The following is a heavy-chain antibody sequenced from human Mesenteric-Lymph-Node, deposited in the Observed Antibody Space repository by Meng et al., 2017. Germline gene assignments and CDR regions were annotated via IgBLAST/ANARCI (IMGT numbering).Heavy chain of an antibody. J-gene: IGHJ4*02. CDR3: ARGPLVRGVIHY. CDR2: INHSGST. V-gene: IGHV4-34*02. CDR1: GGSFSGYY. D-gene: IGHD3-10*01. Sequence: VKLQQWGAGLLKPSETLSLTCAVHGGSFSGYYWSWIRQPPGKGLEWIGEINHSGSTNYNPSLKSRVTISVDTSKSQFSLKLSSVTAADTAMYYCARGPLVRGVIHYWGQGTLVTVSS.